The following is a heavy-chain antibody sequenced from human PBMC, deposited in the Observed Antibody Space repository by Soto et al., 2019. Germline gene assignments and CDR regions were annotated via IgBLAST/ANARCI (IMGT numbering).Heavy chain of an antibody. CDR1: VGGSFSSYY. Sequence: SETLSLTCTVSVGGSFSSYYWSWIRQLPGKGLEWIGYIYYSGSTNYNPSLKSRLTMSVHTSQNQFSLKVNSVTAADTAVYYCARNRGNYFDYWGQGILVTVYS. CDR3: ARNRGNYFDY. CDR2: IYYSGST. V-gene: IGHV4-59*01. J-gene: IGHJ4*02.